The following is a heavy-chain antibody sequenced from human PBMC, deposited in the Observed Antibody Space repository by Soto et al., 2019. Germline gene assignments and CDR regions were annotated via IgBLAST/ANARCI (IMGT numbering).Heavy chain of an antibody. CDR2: ISYDGSNK. J-gene: IGHJ1*01. Sequence: PGGSLRLSCAASGFTFSSYGMHWVRQAPGKGLEWVAVISYDGSNKYYADSVKGRFTISRDNSKNTLYLQMNSLRAEDTAVYYCAKDYGALAEYFQHWGQVTLVTVSS. V-gene: IGHV3-30*18. CDR1: GFTFSSYG. CDR3: AKDYGALAEYFQH. D-gene: IGHD4-17*01.